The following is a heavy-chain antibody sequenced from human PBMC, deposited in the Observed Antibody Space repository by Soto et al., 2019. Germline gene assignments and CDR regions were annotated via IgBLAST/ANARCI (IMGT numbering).Heavy chain of an antibody. CDR2: ISGSGGST. J-gene: IGHJ4*02. CDR3: AKSLSAMVEPGFDY. CDR1: GFTFSSYA. V-gene: IGHV3-23*01. Sequence: GGSLRLSXAASGFTFSSYAMSWVRQAPGKGLEWVSAISGSGGSTYYADSVKGRFTISRDNSKNTLYLQMNSLRAEDTAVYYCAKSLSAMVEPGFDYWGQGTLVTVS. D-gene: IGHD5-18*01.